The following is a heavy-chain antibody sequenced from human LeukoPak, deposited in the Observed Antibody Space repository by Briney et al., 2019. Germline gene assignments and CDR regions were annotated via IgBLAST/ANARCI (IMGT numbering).Heavy chain of an antibody. Sequence: SETLSLTCTVSVGSISSYYWSWIREPPAKGLEWIGYIYYSGSTNYNPSLKSRVTISVDTSKNQFSLKLSSVTAADTAVYYCARHRPRSSSSIPTLVFDIWGQGTMVTVSS. CDR3: ARHRPRSSSSIPTLVFDI. CDR1: VGSISSYY. J-gene: IGHJ3*02. D-gene: IGHD6-6*01. V-gene: IGHV4-59*08. CDR2: IYYSGST.